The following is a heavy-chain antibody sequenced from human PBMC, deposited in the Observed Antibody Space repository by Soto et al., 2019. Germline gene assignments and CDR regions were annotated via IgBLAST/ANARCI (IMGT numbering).Heavy chain of an antibody. CDR1: GGSFSGYY. V-gene: IGHV4-34*01. CDR3: ARMVGRLYYYYYYGMDV. J-gene: IGHJ6*02. CDR2: INHSGST. Sequence: QVQLQQWGAGLLKPSETLSLTCAVYGGSFSGYYWSWIRQPPGKGLEWIGEINHSGSTNYNPSLKSRVTISVDTSKNQFSLKLSSVTAADTAVYYCARMVGRLYYYYYYGMDVWGQGTTVTVSS. D-gene: IGHD2-15*01.